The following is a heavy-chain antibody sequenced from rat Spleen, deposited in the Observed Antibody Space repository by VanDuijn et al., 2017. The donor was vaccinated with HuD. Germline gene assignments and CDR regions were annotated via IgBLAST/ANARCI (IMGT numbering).Heavy chain of an antibody. D-gene: IGHD1-2*01. Sequence: EVQLVESGGGLVQPGRSLKLSCVASGFTFNNYWVNWIRQAPGKGLEWVASITNTGGTTYYGDSVKGRFTISRDNAKSTLYLQMDSLRSEDTATYYCARQGYYSNYIYDYWGQGVMVTVSS. V-gene: IGHV5-31*01. J-gene: IGHJ2*01. CDR2: ITNTGGTT. CDR3: ARQGYYSNYIYDY. CDR1: GFTFNNYW.